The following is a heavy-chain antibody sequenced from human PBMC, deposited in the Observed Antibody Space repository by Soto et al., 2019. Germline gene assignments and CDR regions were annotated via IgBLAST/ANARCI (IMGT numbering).Heavy chain of an antibody. V-gene: IGHV4-59*01. CDR3: ARGEYYDSSGYPAFDI. Sequence: QVQLQESGPGLVKPSETLSLTCTVSGGSISSYYWSWIRQPPGKGLEWIGYIYYSGSTNYNPSLKSRVTISVDTSKNQCSLKLSSVTAADTAVYYCARGEYYDSSGYPAFDIWGQGTMVTVSS. D-gene: IGHD3-22*01. CDR1: GGSISSYY. J-gene: IGHJ3*02. CDR2: IYYSGST.